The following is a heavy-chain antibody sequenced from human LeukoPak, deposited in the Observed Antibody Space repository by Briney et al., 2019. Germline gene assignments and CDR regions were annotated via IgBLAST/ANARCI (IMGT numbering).Heavy chain of an antibody. J-gene: IGHJ4*02. D-gene: IGHD5-12*01. Sequence: SETLSLTCAVYGGSFSGYYWSWIRQPPGKGLEWIGYIYYSGSTNYNPSLKSRVTISVDTSKNQFSLKLSSVTAADTAVYYCARAGIVATSFFDYWGQGTLVTVSS. CDR3: ARAGIVATSFFDY. CDR2: IYYSGST. CDR1: GGSFSGYY. V-gene: IGHV4-59*01.